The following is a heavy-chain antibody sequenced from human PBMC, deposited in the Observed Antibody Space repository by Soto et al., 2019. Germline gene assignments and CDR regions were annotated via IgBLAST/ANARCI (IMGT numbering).Heavy chain of an antibody. V-gene: IGHV4-34*01. CDR3: AIRVRYSSGEDALDI. Sequence: SETLSLTCAVYGGSFSGYYWSWIRQPPGKGLEWVGEINHSGSTNYNPSLKSRVTISVDTSKNQFSLKLSSVTAADTAVYYCAIRVRYSSGEDALDIWGQGTMVTVSS. D-gene: IGHD6-19*01. J-gene: IGHJ3*02. CDR2: INHSGST. CDR1: GGSFSGYY.